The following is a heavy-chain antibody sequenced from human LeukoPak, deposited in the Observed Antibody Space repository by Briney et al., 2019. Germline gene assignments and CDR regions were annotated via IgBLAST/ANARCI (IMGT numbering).Heavy chain of an antibody. D-gene: IGHD3-10*01. V-gene: IGHV1-18*01. CDR2: ISAYNGNT. CDR3: ARAAPSYYGSGSYRGEY. J-gene: IGHJ4*02. CDR1: GYTFTSYG. Sequence: GASVRVSCKASGYTFTSYGISWVRQAPGQGLEWMGWISAYNGNTNYAQKLQGRVTMTTDTSTSTAYMELRSLRSDDTAVYYCARAAPSYYGSGSYRGEYWGQGTLVTVSS.